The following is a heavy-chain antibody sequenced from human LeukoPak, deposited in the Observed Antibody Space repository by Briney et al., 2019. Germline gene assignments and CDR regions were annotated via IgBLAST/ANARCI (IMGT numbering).Heavy chain of an antibody. CDR2: ITNSGSTI. CDR1: GFTFSDYY. Sequence: PGGSLRLSCAASGFTFSDYYMRWIRQAPGKGLEWVSYITNSGSTIDYADSVKGRFTISRDNAKNSLYLQMNSLRAEDTAVYYCAKHRYYDSSGRDAFDIWGQGTMVTVSS. V-gene: IGHV3-11*04. J-gene: IGHJ3*02. D-gene: IGHD3-22*01. CDR3: AKHRYYDSSGRDAFDI.